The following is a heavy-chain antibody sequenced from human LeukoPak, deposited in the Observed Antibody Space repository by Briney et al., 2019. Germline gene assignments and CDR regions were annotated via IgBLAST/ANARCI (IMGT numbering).Heavy chain of an antibody. J-gene: IGHJ5*02. CDR2: ISWNSGSI. D-gene: IGHD2-2*01. CDR1: GFTFDDYA. V-gene: IGHV3-9*01. CDR3: AKGHCSSTSCYANWFDP. Sequence: GRSLRLSCAASGFTFDDYAMHWVRQAPGKGLEWVSGISWNSGSIGYVDSVKGRFTISRDNAKNSLYLQMNSLRAEDTALYYCAKGHCSSTSCYANWFDPWGQGTLVTVSS.